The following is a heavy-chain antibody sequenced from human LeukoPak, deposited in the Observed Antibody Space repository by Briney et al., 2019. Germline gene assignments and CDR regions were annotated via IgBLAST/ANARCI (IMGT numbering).Heavy chain of an antibody. CDR1: GFTFSSYW. Sequence: PGGSLRLSCAASGFTFSSYWMSWVRQAPGKGLEWVANIKQDGSEKYYVDSVKGRFTISRDNAKNSLYLQMNSLRAEDTAVYYCATPSLLIALADAFDIWGQGTMVTVSS. CDR3: ATPSLLIALADAFDI. V-gene: IGHV3-7*03. CDR2: IKQDGSEK. D-gene: IGHD3-22*01. J-gene: IGHJ3*02.